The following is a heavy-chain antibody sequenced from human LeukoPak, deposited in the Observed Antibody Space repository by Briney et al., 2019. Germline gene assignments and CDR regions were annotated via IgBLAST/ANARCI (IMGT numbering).Heavy chain of an antibody. V-gene: IGHV4-4*07. D-gene: IGHD5-18*01. CDR3: ARAASAMVDLNWFDP. CDR2: IDTSGST. Sequence: SETLSLTCTISGGSISSYYWSWIRQPAGKGLEWIGRIDTSGSTNYNPSLKSRFTISVDKSKNQFSLKLSSVTAADTAVYYCARAASAMVDLNWFDPWGQGTLVTVSS. J-gene: IGHJ5*02. CDR1: GGSISSYY.